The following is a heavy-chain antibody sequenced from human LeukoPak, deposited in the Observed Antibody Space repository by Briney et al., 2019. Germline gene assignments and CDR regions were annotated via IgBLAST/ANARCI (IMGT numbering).Heavy chain of an antibody. J-gene: IGHJ6*02. Sequence: GGSLRLSCAASGFTFSSYSMNWVRQAPGKGLEWVSVIYSGGSTYYADSVKGRFTISRDNSKNTLYLQMNSLRAEDTAVYYCARDRVGPNIGGMDVWGQGTTVTVSS. D-gene: IGHD1-26*01. CDR2: IYSGGST. CDR3: ARDRVGPNIGGMDV. V-gene: IGHV3-66*01. CDR1: GFTFSSYS.